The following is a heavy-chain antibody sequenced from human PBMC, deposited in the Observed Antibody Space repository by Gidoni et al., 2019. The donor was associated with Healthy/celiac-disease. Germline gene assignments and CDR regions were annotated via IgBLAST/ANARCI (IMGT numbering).Heavy chain of an antibody. CDR3: AKAYGSGSYYNSFYFDS. Sequence: QVQLVESGGGVVQPRRSLRLSCAASEFTFSSYGMHWVRQAPGKGLEWLAVISYDGSDKYYTDSVKGRFTISRDNSKNTLYLQMNSLRAEDTAVYYCAKAYGSGSYYNSFYFDSWGQGTLVTVSS. CDR2: ISYDGSDK. D-gene: IGHD3-10*01. CDR1: EFTFSSYG. V-gene: IGHV3-30*18. J-gene: IGHJ4*02.